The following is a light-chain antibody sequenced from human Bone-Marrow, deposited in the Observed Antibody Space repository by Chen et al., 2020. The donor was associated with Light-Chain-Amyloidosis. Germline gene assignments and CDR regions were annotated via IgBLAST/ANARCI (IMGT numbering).Light chain of an antibody. Sequence: IQMTQSPSSLSASVGDRVTITCRAGQSISNYLYRDQQKPGQAPKVLIFGASNMQSGVPPRFSCSGSGADFTLTITSLQPEDFATYYCQQSYSSPGFGQGTRLGI. V-gene: IGKV1-39*01. CDR3: QQSYSSPG. CDR2: GAS. J-gene: IGKJ5*01. CDR1: QSISNY.